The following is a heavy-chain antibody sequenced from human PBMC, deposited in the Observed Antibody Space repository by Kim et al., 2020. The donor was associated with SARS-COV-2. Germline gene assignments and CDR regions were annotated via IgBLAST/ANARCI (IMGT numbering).Heavy chain of an antibody. V-gene: IGHV4-59*13. CDR2: IYYSGTT. J-gene: IGHJ5*02. Sequence: SETLSLTCTVSGASITTYFWSWIRQPPGKGLEWIGYIYYSGTTKYNPSLQSRVTISVDMSKNQFSLKLSSVTAADTAVYYCARGRGSYLWGQGTLVTVSS. CDR1: GASITTYF. D-gene: IGHD6-13*01. CDR3: ARGRGSYL.